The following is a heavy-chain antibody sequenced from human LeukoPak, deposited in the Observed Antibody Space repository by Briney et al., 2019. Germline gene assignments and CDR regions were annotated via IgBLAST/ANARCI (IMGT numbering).Heavy chain of an antibody. D-gene: IGHD1-20*01. CDR2: IHPNSGGT. CDR1: GYTFTGYY. Sequence: GASVKVSCKASGYTFTGYYMHWVRQAPGQGLEWMGWIHPNSGGTNYAQKFQGRVTMTRDTSISTAYMELSRLRSDDTAVYYCARQYNWNPMIWFDPWGQGTLVTVSS. J-gene: IGHJ5*02. V-gene: IGHV1-2*02. CDR3: ARQYNWNPMIWFDP.